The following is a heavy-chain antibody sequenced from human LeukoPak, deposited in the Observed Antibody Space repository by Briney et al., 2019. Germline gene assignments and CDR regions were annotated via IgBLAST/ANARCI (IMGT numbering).Heavy chain of an antibody. CDR1: GYTFTGYC. Sequence: ASVKVSCKASGYTFTGYCMHWVRQAPGQGLEWMGWINPNSGGTNYAQKFQGRVTMTRDTSISTAYMELSRLRSDDTAVYYCARVGLTTVTLNWFDPWGQGTLVTVSS. V-gene: IGHV1-2*02. CDR2: INPNSGGT. D-gene: IGHD4-17*01. CDR3: ARVGLTTVTLNWFDP. J-gene: IGHJ5*02.